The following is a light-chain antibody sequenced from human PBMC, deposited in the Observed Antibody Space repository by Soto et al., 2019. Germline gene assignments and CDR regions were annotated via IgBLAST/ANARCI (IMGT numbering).Light chain of an antibody. V-gene: IGKV3-20*01. CDR1: QSVSSSY. J-gene: IGKJ1*01. CDR3: QQYNTWPET. Sequence: IVLTQSPGTLSLSAGERATLSCRASQSVSSSYLAWYQQRPGQAPRLLMYGASNRATGIPERYSGSGSGTEFTLTISSLQSEDFAVYYCQQYNTWPETFGQGTKVDIK. CDR2: GAS.